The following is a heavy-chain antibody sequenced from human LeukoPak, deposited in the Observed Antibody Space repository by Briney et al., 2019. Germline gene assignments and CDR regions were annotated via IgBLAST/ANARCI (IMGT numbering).Heavy chain of an antibody. D-gene: IGHD3-9*01. J-gene: IGHJ3*02. CDR1: GFTFSSYS. V-gene: IGHV3-21*01. CDR2: ISSSSSYI. Sequence: AGSLRLSCAASGFTFSSYSMNWLRQAPGKGLEWVSSISSSSSYIYYADSVKGRFTISRDNAKNSLYLQMNSLRAEDTAVYYCATVLRYSDAFDIWGQGTMVTVSS. CDR3: ATVLRYSDAFDI.